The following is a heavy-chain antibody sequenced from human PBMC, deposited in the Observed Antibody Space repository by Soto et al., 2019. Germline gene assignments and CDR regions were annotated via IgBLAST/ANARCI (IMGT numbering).Heavy chain of an antibody. J-gene: IGHJ6*02. D-gene: IGHD4-17*01. CDR1: GGSISNCY. V-gene: IGHV4-59*01. CDR3: AREDYGGGYYYYYGMDV. Sequence: PSETLSLTCTVSGGSISNCYWSWMRQPPGKGLEWIGNIYYSGSTDYNPSLKSRVTISVDTSKNKFSLTLSSVTAADTAVYYCAREDYGGGYYYYYGMDVWGQGTTVTVSS. CDR2: IYYSGST.